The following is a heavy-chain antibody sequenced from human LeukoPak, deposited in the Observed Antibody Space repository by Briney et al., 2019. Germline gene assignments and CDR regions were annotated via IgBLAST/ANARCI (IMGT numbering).Heavy chain of an antibody. CDR2: IYSSRDT. V-gene: IGHV4-4*08. D-gene: IGHD4-17*01. CDR3: ARYDYGDSRGLDY. Sequence: PSETPSLTCTVSGGSISSYYWSWIRQPPGKGLEWLGYIYSSRDTNYDPSLKTRVTISVDTSKNQFSLKLSSVTAADTAVYYCARYDYGDSRGLDYWGQGTLVTVSS. J-gene: IGHJ4*02. CDR1: GGSISSYY.